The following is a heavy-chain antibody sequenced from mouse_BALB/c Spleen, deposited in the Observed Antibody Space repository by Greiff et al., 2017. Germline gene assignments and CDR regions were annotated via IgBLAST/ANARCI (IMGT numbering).Heavy chain of an antibody. D-gene: IGHD2-1*01. CDR3: ARGDGNYEADY. J-gene: IGHJ2*01. V-gene: IGHV1-54*01. CDR2: INPGSGGT. Sequence: QVQLQQSGAELVRPGTSVKVSCKASGYAFTNYLIEWVKQRPGQGLEWIGVINPGSGGTNYNEKFKGKATLTADKSSSTAYMQLSSLTSDDSAVYFCARGDGNYEADYWGQGTTLTVSS. CDR1: GYAFTNYL.